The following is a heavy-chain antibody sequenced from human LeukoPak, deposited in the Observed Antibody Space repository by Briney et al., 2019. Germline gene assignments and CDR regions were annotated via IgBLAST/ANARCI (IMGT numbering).Heavy chain of an antibody. CDR3: ASDSGSYYYYYYGMDV. CDR1: GFTFSSNY. V-gene: IGHV3-53*01. J-gene: IGHJ6*02. D-gene: IGHD1-26*01. CDR2: IYSGGST. Sequence: GGSLRLSCAASGFTFSSNYMSWVRQAPGKGLEWVSVIYSGGSTYYSDSVKGRFTISRDNSKNTLYLQMNSLRAEDTAVYYCASDSGSYYYYYYGMDVWGQGTTVTVSS.